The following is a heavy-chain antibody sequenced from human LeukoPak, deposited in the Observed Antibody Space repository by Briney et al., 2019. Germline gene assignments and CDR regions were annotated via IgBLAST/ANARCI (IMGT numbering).Heavy chain of an antibody. CDR2: INPNSGGT. J-gene: IGHJ6*02. CDR3: ARDQRDYGKGGDYYYYYGMDV. Sequence: ASVKVSCKASGYTFTGYYMHWARQAPGQGLEWMGWINPNSGGTNYAQKFQGRVTMTRDTSISTAYMELSRLRSDDTAVYYCARDQRDYGKGGDYYYYYGMDVWGQGTTVTVSS. V-gene: IGHV1-2*02. D-gene: IGHD3-16*01. CDR1: GYTFTGYY.